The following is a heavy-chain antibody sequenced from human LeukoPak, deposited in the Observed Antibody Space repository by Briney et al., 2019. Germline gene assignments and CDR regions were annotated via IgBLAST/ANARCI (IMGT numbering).Heavy chain of an antibody. CDR2: IYDSGTT. V-gene: IGHV4-59*08. Sequence: PSETPSLTCTLSRGSIRTYHWSWIRQSPGKGLEWIGYIYDSGTTKYNPSLKSLVTISVDTSKNQFSQKLSSVTAADTAVYYCARSGGNYYDTDAFDIWGRGTLVTVSS. CDR3: ARSGGNYYDTDAFDI. J-gene: IGHJ3*02. CDR1: RGSIRTYH. D-gene: IGHD1-26*01.